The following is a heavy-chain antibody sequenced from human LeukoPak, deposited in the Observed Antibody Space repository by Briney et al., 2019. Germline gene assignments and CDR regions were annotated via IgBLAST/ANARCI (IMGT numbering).Heavy chain of an antibody. Sequence: PGGSLRLSCAASGFTFSDYAMHWVRQAPGKGLEWVTIIGYDGSNKYDADSVKGRFTISRDNSKNMMFLQMNSLRAEDTAVYYCARDRFMVRGAMVGTFDLWGQGTMVTVSS. J-gene: IGHJ3*01. CDR1: GFTFSDYA. CDR3: ARDRFMVRGAMVGTFDL. V-gene: IGHV3-33*01. CDR2: IGYDGSNK. D-gene: IGHD3-10*01.